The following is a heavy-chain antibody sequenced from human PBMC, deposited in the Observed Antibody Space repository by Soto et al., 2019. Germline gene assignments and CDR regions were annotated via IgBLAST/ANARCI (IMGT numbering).Heavy chain of an antibody. CDR3: ARFSGSYYYAMDV. D-gene: IGHD6-19*01. V-gene: IGHV4-31*03. CDR2: ISYSGGT. Sequence: SETLSLTCTVSGGSISSGGYYWSWIRQHPGTGLEWIGHISYSGGTYYNTSLKSRVTISVDTSRNQFSLQVKSVTAADTALYYCARFSGSYYYAMDVWGQGSTVTVSS. J-gene: IGHJ6*02. CDR1: GGSISSGGYY.